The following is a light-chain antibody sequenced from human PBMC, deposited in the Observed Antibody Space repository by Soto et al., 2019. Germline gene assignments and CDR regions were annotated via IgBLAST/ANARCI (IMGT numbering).Light chain of an antibody. V-gene: IGLV1-40*01. CDR3: QSYDSSLSGPKV. Sequence: QSVLTQPPSVSGAPGQRVTISCTGSSSNIGAGYDVHWYQQLPGTAPKLLIYGNSNRPSGVPDRFSGSKSGTSASLAITGLQAADEADYYCQSYDSSLSGPKVFGGGTKLTVL. CDR2: GNS. J-gene: IGLJ2*01. CDR1: SSNIGAGYD.